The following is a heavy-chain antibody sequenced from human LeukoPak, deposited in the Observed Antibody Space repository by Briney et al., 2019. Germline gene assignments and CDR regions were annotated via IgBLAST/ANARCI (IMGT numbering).Heavy chain of an antibody. CDR2: FSATDGSA. V-gene: IGHV3-23*01. D-gene: IGHD6-13*01. Sequence: GGSLRLSCAVSGFTVSSYGMTWVRQAPGKGLEWVSAFSATDGSAQYAESVKGRFTISRDNSKNSLYLQMNSLRDEDTAVYYCPQARIAAAGTGAFDVWGQGTMVTVSS. J-gene: IGHJ3*01. CDR1: GFTVSSYG. CDR3: PQARIAAAGTGAFDV.